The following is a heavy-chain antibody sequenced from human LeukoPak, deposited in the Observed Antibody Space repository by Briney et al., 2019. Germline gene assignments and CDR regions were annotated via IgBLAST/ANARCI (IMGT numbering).Heavy chain of an antibody. J-gene: IGHJ3*02. V-gene: IGHV1-3*01. D-gene: IGHD1-26*01. CDR1: GYTFTSYY. CDR2: INAGNGNT. Sequence: ASVKVSCKASGYTFTSYYMHWVRQAPGQRLEWMGWINAGNGNTKYSQKFQGRVTITRDTSASTAYMELSSLRSEDTAVYYCARDRRELDAFDIWGQGTMVTVSS. CDR3: ARDRRELDAFDI.